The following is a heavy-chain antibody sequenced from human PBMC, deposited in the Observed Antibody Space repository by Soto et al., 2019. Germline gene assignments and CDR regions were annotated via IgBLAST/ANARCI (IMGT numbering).Heavy chain of an antibody. CDR2: IYPGDSDT. Sequence: PGESLKTSCKGSGYSFTSYWIGWVRQMPGKGLERMGIIYPGDSDTRYSPSFQGQVTISADKSISTAYLQWSSLKASDTVMYYCARTYYYDSSGYYGYWGQGTLVTVSS. D-gene: IGHD3-22*01. V-gene: IGHV5-51*01. J-gene: IGHJ4*02. CDR3: ARTYYYDSSGYYGY. CDR1: GYSFTSYW.